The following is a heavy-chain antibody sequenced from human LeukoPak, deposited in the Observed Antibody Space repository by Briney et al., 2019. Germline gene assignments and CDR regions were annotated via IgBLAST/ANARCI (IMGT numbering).Heavy chain of an antibody. Sequence: GGSLRLSCKGSGYSFTRYWIGWVRQMPGKGLEWMGIIYPGDSDTRYSPSFQGQVTISADKSISTAYLQWSSLKASDTAMYYCARRTGVAGTNWFDPLSQGTLVTVSS. D-gene: IGHD6-19*01. CDR3: ARRTGVAGTNWFDP. CDR1: GYSFTRYW. V-gene: IGHV5-51*01. CDR2: IYPGDSDT. J-gene: IGHJ5*02.